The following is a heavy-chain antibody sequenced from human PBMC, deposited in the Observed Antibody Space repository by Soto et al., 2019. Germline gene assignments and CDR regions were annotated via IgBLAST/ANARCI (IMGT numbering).Heavy chain of an antibody. J-gene: IGHJ6*02. V-gene: IGHV2-5*02. CDR2: IYWDDDE. Sequence: ITLKESGPPLVKPTQTLTLTCTFSGISLNTGGVGVGWVRQPRGKAMEWLALIYWDDDERYRPSLRSRLNITKDTINNQVVLTMTNMDPEDTATYYCVRNWRYYGGDYYYGMDAWGQGTTVTVSS. CDR3: VRNWRYYGGDYYYGMDA. CDR1: GISLNTGGVG. D-gene: IGHD3-10*01.